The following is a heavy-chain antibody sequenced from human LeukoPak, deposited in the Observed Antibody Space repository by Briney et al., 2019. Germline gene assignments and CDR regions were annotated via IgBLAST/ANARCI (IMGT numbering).Heavy chain of an antibody. D-gene: IGHD6-19*01. J-gene: IGHJ4*02. Sequence: PSETLSLTCNVSGGFVNGYYWSWIRQSPGKGLEWIGYIYCSGTTDYNPSLKSRIAITVDTSESQFSLNMNSLTAADAAVYYCARGSSSAWYAIDIWGQGTLVTVSS. CDR1: GGFVNGYY. V-gene: IGHV4-59*02. CDR2: IYCSGTT. CDR3: ARGSSSAWYAIDI.